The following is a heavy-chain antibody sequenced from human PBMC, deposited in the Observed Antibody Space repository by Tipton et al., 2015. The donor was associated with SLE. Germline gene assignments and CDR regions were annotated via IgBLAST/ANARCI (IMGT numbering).Heavy chain of an antibody. CDR3: ARVKSIFGVVIIDY. J-gene: IGHJ4*02. CDR2: IYTSAST. Sequence: LRLSCTVSGGSISGYYWSWVRQPAGKGLEWIGRIYTSASTIYNPSLKSRVTLSSDTSKNQFSLRVRSVTAADTAVYYCARVKSIFGVVIIDYWGQGTLVTVSS. D-gene: IGHD3-3*01. CDR1: GGSISGYY. V-gene: IGHV4-4*07.